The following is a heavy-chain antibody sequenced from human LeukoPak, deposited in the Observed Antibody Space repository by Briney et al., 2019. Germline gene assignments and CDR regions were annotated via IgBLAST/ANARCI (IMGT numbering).Heavy chain of an antibody. D-gene: IGHD3-22*01. CDR1: GGSISSYY. J-gene: IGHJ6*03. CDR2: IYYSGST. CDR3: ARSSEGRYYYDSSGFSYYYYYMDV. V-gene: IGHV4-59*01. Sequence: SETLSLTCTVSGGSISSYYWSWIRQPPGKGLEWSWYIYYSGSTYYNPSLTSRVTISVDTSKNQFSLKLSSVTAADTAVYYCARSSEGRYYYDSSGFSYYYYYMDVWGKGTTVTISS.